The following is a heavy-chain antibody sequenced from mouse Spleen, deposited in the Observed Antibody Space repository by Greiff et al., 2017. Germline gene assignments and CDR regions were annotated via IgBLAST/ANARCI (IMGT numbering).Heavy chain of an antibody. V-gene: IGHV5-16*01. D-gene: IGHD1-1*01. Sequence: EVKLVESEGGLVQPGSSMKLSCTASGFTFSDYYMAWVRQVPEKGLEWVANINYDGSSTYYLDSLKSRFIISRDNAKNILYLQMSSLKSEDTATYYCARGGFLLRRDAMDYWGQGTSVTVSS. CDR1: GFTFSDYY. J-gene: IGHJ4*01. CDR3: ARGGFLLRRDAMDY. CDR2: INYDGSST.